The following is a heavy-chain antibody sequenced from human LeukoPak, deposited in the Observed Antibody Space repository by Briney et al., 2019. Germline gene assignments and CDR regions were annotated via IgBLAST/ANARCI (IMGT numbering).Heavy chain of an antibody. D-gene: IGHD2-2*01. CDR3: ASSSSDDAFDI. CDR1: GFTFSSYA. J-gene: IGHJ3*02. Sequence: PGGSLRLSCAASGFTFSSYALHWVRQAPGKGLEWVAVISYDGSNKYYADSVKGRFTISRDNSKNTLYLQMNSLGAEDTAVYYCASSSSDDAFDIWGQGTMVTVSS. CDR2: ISYDGSNK. V-gene: IGHV3-30-3*01.